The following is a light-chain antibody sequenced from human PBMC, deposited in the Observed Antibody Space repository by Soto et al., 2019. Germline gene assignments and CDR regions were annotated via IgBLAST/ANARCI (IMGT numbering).Light chain of an antibody. J-gene: IGKJ4*01. CDR3: QQANSFPLT. CDR2: AAS. Sequence: LQMTHSPSPLSASVGAPVPVTFRASQSVSGWLAWYQQKPGKAPKLLIYAASSLQSGVPSRFSGSGSGTDFTLTISSLQPEDFATYYCQQANSFPLTFGGGTKVDIK. V-gene: IGKV1-12*01. CDR1: QSVSGW.